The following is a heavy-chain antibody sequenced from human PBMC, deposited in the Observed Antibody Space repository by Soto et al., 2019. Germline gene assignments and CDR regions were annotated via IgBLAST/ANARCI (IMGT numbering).Heavy chain of an antibody. V-gene: IGHV1-69*01. D-gene: IGHD2-15*01. CDR3: ARGVVVVAASQLGWFDP. Sequence: QVQLVQSGAELKKPGSSVKVSCKASGGTFSRDAISWVRQAPGQGLEWMGGIIPMFGTAKYVQKFQGRLTITADESTTTAYMELRSLRSDDTAGYYCARGVVVVAASQLGWFDPWGQGTLVTVSS. CDR2: IIPMFGTA. J-gene: IGHJ5*02. CDR1: GGTFSRDA.